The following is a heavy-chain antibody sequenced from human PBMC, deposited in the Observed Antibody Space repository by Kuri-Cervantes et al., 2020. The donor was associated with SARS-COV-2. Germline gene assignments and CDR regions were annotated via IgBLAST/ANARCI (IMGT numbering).Heavy chain of an antibody. J-gene: IGHJ6*02. CDR3: ARDRVVPGDYYYYGMDV. CDR2: ISSSSSTI. Sequence: GGSLRLSCAASGFTFSSYSMNWVRQAPGKGLEWVSYISSSSSTIYYADSVKGRFTISRDNAKNSLYLQMNSLRDEDTAVYYCARDRVVPGDYYYYGMDVWGQGTTVTVSS. V-gene: IGHV3-48*02. CDR1: GFTFSSYS. D-gene: IGHD2-15*01.